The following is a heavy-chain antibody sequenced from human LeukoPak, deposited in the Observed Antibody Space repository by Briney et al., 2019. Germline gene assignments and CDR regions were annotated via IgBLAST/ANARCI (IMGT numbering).Heavy chain of an antibody. CDR3: AATVVVAATNAFDI. V-gene: IGHV3-48*01. J-gene: IGHJ3*02. D-gene: IGHD2-15*01. CDR2: ISSSSSTI. Sequence: GGSLRLSCAASGFTFSSYSMNWVRQAPGKGLEWVSYISSSSSTIYYADSVKGRFTISRDNAKNSLYLQMNSLRAEDTAVYYCAATVVVAATNAFDIWGQGTMVTVSS. CDR1: GFTFSSYS.